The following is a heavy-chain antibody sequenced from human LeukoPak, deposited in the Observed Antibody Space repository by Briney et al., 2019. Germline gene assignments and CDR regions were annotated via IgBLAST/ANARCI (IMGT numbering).Heavy chain of an antibody. CDR2: INHSGST. CDR1: GGSFSGYY. Sequence: PSETLSLTCAVYGGSFSGYYWSWIRQPPGKGLEWIGEINHSGSTNYNPSLKSRVTISVDTSKNQFSLKLSSVTAADTAVYYCARGRHSSWTYYGVWFDPWGQGTLVTVSS. CDR3: ARGRHSSWTYYGVWFDP. J-gene: IGHJ5*02. V-gene: IGHV4-34*01. D-gene: IGHD6-13*01.